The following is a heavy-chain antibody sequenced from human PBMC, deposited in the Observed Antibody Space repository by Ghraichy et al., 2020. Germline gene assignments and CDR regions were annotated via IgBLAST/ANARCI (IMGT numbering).Heavy chain of an antibody. J-gene: IGHJ5*02. V-gene: IGHV4-59*01. CDR3: ARETYDSSGYYMSWFDP. CDR1: GGSISSYY. CDR2: IYYSGST. Sequence: TLSLTCTVSGGSISSYYWSWIRQPPGKGLEWIGYIYYSGSTNYNPSLKSRVTISVDTSKNQFSLKLSSVTAADTAVYYCARETYDSSGYYMSWFDPWGQGTLVTVSS. D-gene: IGHD3-22*01.